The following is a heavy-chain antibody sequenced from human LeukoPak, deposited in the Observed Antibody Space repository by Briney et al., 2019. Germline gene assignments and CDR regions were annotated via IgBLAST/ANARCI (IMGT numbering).Heavy chain of an antibody. CDR2: IKQDGSEK. V-gene: IGHV3-7*01. CDR3: ARALFLVPMDV. Sequence: PGGSLRLSCAAPGFTFSSYWMSWVRQAPGKGLEWVANIKQDGSEKYYVDSVKGRFTISRDNAKNSLYLQMNSLRAEDTAVYYCARALFLVPMDVWGKGTTVTVSS. D-gene: IGHD2-21*01. J-gene: IGHJ6*04. CDR1: GFTFSSYW.